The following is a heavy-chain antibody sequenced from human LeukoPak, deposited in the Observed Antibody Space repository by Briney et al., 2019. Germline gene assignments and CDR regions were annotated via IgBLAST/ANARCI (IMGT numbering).Heavy chain of an antibody. V-gene: IGHV4-4*07. CDR3: ARDGPLAFDI. CDR2: IYTSGST. Sequence: PSGTLSLTCDVSGDSMSNYWWSWVRQPPGKGLEWIGRIYTSGSTNYNPSLKSRVTMSVDTSKNQFSLKLSSVTAADTAVYYCARDGPLAFDIWGQGTMVTVSS. CDR1: GDSMSNYW. J-gene: IGHJ3*02.